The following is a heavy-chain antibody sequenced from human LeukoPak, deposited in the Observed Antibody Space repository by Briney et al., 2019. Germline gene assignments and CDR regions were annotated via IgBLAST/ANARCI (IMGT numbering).Heavy chain of an antibody. Sequence: SVTVSCKASGGTFSSYAISWVRQAPGHGLEWMGRIIPILGIANYAQKFQGRVTITADKSTSTAYMELSSLRSEDTAVYYCASSHYYYDSSGGGYYYYYGMDVWGQGTTVTVSS. J-gene: IGHJ6*02. CDR3: ASSHYYYDSSGGGYYYYYGMDV. CDR2: IIPILGIA. CDR1: GGTFSSYA. D-gene: IGHD3-22*01. V-gene: IGHV1-69*04.